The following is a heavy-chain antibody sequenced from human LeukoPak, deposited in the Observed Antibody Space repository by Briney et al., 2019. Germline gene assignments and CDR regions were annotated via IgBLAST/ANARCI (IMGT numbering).Heavy chain of an antibody. CDR2: IYYSGST. V-gene: IGHV4-39*01. CDR1: GGSISSSSYY. Sequence: SGTLSLTCTVSGGSISSSSYYWGWIRQPPGKELEWIGSIYYSGSTYYNPSLKSRVTISVDTSKNQFSLKLSSVTAADTAVYYSARQSLRRYSSSWWDYWGQGTLVTVSS. D-gene: IGHD6-13*01. CDR3: ARQSLRRYSSSWWDY. J-gene: IGHJ4*02.